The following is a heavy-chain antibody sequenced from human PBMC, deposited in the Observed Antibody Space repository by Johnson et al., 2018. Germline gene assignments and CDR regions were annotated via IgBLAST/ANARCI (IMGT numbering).Heavy chain of an antibody. CDR2: ISGSGDST. CDR1: GSTFSSYA. J-gene: IGHJ1*01. V-gene: IGHV3-23*04. D-gene: IGHD3-22*01. Sequence: VQLVQSGGGLVQPGGSLRLSCAASGSTFSSYAMSWVRQAPGKGLEWVSAISGSGDSTYYADSVKGRFTISRDNSKNKLYLQMDSLRAEDTAVDYCARGNRSAYYYLPPEYFQNWGHGTLVTVSS. CDR3: ARGNRSAYYYLPPEYFQN.